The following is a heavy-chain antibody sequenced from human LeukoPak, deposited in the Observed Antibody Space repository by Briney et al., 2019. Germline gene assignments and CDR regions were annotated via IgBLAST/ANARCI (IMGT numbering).Heavy chain of an antibody. CDR1: GFTFSSYG. CDR2: ISYDGSNK. CDR3: AKDPGSGWYVSDY. V-gene: IGHV3-30*18. Sequence: GGSLRLSCAASGFTFSSYGMHWVRQAPGKGLEWVAVISYDGSNKYYADSVKGRFTISRDNSENTLYLQMNSLRAEDTAVYYCAKDPGSGWYVSDYWGQGTLVTVSS. J-gene: IGHJ4*02. D-gene: IGHD6-19*01.